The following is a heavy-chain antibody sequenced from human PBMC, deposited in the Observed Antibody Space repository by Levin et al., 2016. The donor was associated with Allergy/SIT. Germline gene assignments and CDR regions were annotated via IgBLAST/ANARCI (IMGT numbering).Heavy chain of an antibody. J-gene: IGHJ4*02. Sequence: WVRQAPGQGLEWVGRINPSAGDIHYPQKFQGRVTVTRDTSTSTVYMELNSLTSEDTAVYYCAREPPVSCRFDYWGQGTLVTVSS. V-gene: IGHV1-46*01. D-gene: IGHD2-2*01. CDR3: AREPPVSCRFDY. CDR2: INPSAGDI.